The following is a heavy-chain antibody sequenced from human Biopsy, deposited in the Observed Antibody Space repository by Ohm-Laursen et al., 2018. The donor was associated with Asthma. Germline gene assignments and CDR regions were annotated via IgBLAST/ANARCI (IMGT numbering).Heavy chain of an antibody. J-gene: IGHJ4*02. V-gene: IGHV3-30*18. CDR1: GFTFSSYG. CDR2: ILSDGRDK. D-gene: IGHD3-10*01. CDR3: AKDRVRINSAYYFDY. Sequence: SLRLSCTAPGFTFSSYGMHWVRQAPGKGLEWVAVILSDGRDKYYADSVKGRFTISRDNSKNTLYLHMHSLRAEDTAVYFCAKDRVRINSAYYFDYWGQGTLATVSS.